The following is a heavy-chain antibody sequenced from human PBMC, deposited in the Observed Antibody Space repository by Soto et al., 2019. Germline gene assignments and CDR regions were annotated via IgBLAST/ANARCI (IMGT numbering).Heavy chain of an antibody. CDR2: IRSKAYGGTT. Sequence: HPGGSLRLSCTASGFTFGDYAMSWFRQAPGKGLEWVGFIRSKAYGGTTEYAASVKGRFTISRDDSKSIAYLQMDSLKTEDTAVYYCTRSLSPAYCGGDCYVDYWGQGTLVTVSS. CDR1: GFTFGDYA. V-gene: IGHV3-49*03. J-gene: IGHJ4*02. D-gene: IGHD2-21*02. CDR3: TRSLSPAYCGGDCYVDY.